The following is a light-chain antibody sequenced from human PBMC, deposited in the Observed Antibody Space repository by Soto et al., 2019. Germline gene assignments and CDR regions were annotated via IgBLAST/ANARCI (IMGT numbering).Light chain of an antibody. Sequence: QSVLTQPPSVSAAPGQKVSISCSGSSYNIGSNYVSWYQHLPGTAPRLLIYDNNKRPSGIPDRFSGSKSGTSATLGITGLQTGDEADYYCGTWDSSLSGVIFGGGTKLTVL. CDR1: SYNIGSNY. V-gene: IGLV1-51*01. CDR3: GTWDSSLSGVI. J-gene: IGLJ2*01. CDR2: DNN.